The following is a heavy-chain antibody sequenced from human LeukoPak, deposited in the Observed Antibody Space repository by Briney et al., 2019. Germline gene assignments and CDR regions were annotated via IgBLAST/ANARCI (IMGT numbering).Heavy chain of an antibody. D-gene: IGHD3-16*02. CDR3: ATDLRLGELSLSALDY. CDR2: FDPEDGET. J-gene: IGHJ4*02. V-gene: IGHV1-24*01. Sequence: ASVKVSCKVSGYTLTELSMHWVRQAPGKGLEWMGGFDPEDGETIYAQKFQDRVTMTEDTSTDTAYMELSSLRSEDTAVYYCATDLRLGELSLSALDYWGQGTLVTVS. CDR1: GYTLTELS.